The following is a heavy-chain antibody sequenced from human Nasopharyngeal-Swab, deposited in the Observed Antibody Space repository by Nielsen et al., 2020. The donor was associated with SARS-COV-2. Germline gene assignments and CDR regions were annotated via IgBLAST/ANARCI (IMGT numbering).Heavy chain of an antibody. CDR1: GGSISSYS. Sequence: SETLSLTCTVSGGSISSYSWSWIRPPPGKGLEWLGYIYSSGSTNYNPALKSRVTISVDTSKNQFSLKLSSGTAADTAGEDGARDYTYSSGFYGMDVWGQGTTVTVSS. V-gene: IGHV4-59*01. CDR2: IYSSGST. J-gene: IGHJ6*02. D-gene: IGHD6-19*01. CDR3: ARDYTYSSGFYGMDV.